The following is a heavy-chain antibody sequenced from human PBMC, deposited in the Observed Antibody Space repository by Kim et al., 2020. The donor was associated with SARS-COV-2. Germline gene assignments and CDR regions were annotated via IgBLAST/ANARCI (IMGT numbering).Heavy chain of an antibody. D-gene: IGHD3-10*01. J-gene: IGHJ5*02. CDR3: ARQLQAWFDWRWFDP. V-gene: IGHV5-51*01. Sequence: PSFQGQVTISADKSISTAYLQWSSLKASDTAMYYCARQLQAWFDWRWFDPWGQGTLVTVSS.